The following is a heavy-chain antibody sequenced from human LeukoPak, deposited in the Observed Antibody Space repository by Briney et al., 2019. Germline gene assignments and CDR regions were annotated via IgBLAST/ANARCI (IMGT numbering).Heavy chain of an antibody. CDR2: ISGSGDGT. CDR3: AKGQIVGGF. J-gene: IGHJ4*02. CDR1: GFTFSSYA. Sequence: PGGSLRLSCAASGFTFSSYAMTWVRQAPGKGLEWVSGISGSGDGTYYPDSVKGRFTISRDNSKNTLYLQMNSLRVEDTAVYYCAKGQIVGGFWGQGSLVTVSS. D-gene: IGHD2/OR15-2a*01. V-gene: IGHV3-23*01.